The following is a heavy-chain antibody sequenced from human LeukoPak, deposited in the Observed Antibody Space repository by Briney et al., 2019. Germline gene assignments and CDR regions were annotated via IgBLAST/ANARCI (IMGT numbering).Heavy chain of an antibody. CDR3: AKAETYTAISPFDY. D-gene: IGHD5-18*01. V-gene: IGHV3-30*18. J-gene: IGHJ4*02. CDR2: ISYDGSNK. CDR1: GFTFSSYG. Sequence: GSLRLSCAASGFTFSSYGMHWVRQAPGKGLEWVAVISYDGSNKYYADSVKGRFTISRDNSKNTLYLQMNSLRAEDTAVYYCAKAETYTAISPFDYWGQGTLVTVSS.